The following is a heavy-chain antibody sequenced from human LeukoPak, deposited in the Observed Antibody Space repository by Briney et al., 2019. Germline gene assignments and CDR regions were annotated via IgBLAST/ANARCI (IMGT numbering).Heavy chain of an antibody. V-gene: IGHV4-34*01. D-gene: IGHD3-10*01. CDR2: INHSGST. CDR3: AREDYYGSGSYSP. J-gene: IGHJ5*02. Sequence: SETLSLTCAVYGGSFSGYYWSWIRQPPGKGLEWIGEINHSGSTNYNPSLKSRVTISVDTSKNQFSLKLSSVTAADTAVYYCAREDYYGSGSYSPWGQGTLVTVSS. CDR1: GGSFSGYY.